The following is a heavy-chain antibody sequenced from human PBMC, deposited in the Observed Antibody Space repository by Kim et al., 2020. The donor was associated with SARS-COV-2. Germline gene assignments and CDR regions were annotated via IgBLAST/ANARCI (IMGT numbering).Heavy chain of an antibody. CDR3: ALRGGFGGFGEGDFDY. J-gene: IGHJ4*02. Sequence: CGKGRFTISRDNSKNSMYLQMNSLRTEDTALYYCALRGGFGGFGEGDFDYWGQGTLVTVSS. V-gene: IGHV3-43*01. D-gene: IGHD3-10*01.